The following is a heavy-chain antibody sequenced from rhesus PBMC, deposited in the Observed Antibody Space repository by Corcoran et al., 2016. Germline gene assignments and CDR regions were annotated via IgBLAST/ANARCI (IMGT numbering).Heavy chain of an antibody. V-gene: IGHV4-127*01. CDR3: ARVLLLTVFTFGKIDY. CDR1: GYSISSGYG. Sequence: QVQLQESGPGLVKPSETLSLTCAVSGYSISSGYGWTWIRQPPGKGLEWIGYMGGSVCSPAYTPALKRRVTISRAPSKNQFSLKLNSVTAADTAVYYCARVLLLTVFTFGKIDYWGQGVLVTVSS. CDR2: MGGSVCSP. J-gene: IGHJ4*01. D-gene: IGHD2-15*01.